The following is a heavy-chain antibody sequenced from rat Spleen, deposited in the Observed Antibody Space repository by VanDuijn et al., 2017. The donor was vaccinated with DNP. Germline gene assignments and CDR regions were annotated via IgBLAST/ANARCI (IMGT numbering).Heavy chain of an antibody. V-gene: IGHV5-20*01. J-gene: IGHJ2*01. CDR1: GFTFSNYD. Sequence: EVQLVESGGGLVQPGRSLKLSCAASGFTFSNYDMAWVRQAPTKGLEWVASISSSGGSTYYRDSVKGRFTISRDNAKSSLYLQMDSLRSEDTATYYCTTGVGGPDYWGQGVMVTVSS. CDR2: ISSSGGST. CDR3: TTGVGGPDY.